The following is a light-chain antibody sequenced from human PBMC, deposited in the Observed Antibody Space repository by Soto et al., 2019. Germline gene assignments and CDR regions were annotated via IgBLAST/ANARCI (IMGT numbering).Light chain of an antibody. J-gene: IGKJ2*01. V-gene: IGKV1-5*01. CDR1: ESISRW. CDR3: QQYNSYRA. CDR2: DAS. Sequence: DIPMTQSPSTLSASVGDRVTLTCRASESISRWLAWYQQKPGKAPKLLIYDASTLQSGVPARFSGSGSGTEFTLTISSLQPDDFATYFCQQYNSYRAFGQGTKLEIK.